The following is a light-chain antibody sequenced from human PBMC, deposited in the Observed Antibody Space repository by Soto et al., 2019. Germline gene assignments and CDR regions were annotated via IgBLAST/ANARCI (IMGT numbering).Light chain of an antibody. Sequence: EIVLTQSPGTLSLSPGERATLSFMAIQSVSSSYLAWYQQKPGQAPRLLIYGVSSRATGIPDRFSGSGSGTDFTLTISRLEPEDFAVYYCQQYGSSPPITFGQGTRLEIK. J-gene: IGKJ5*01. V-gene: IGKV3-20*01. CDR1: QSVSSSY. CDR3: QQYGSSPPIT. CDR2: GVS.